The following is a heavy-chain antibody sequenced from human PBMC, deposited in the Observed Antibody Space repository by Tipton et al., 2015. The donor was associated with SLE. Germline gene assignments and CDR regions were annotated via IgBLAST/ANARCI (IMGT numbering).Heavy chain of an antibody. CDR3: AGGQLERRRFDY. J-gene: IGHJ4*02. D-gene: IGHD1-1*01. V-gene: IGHV4-59*01. CDR1: GGSISSYY. CDR2: IYYSGST. Sequence: TLSLTCTVSGGSISSYYWSWIRQPPGKGLEWIGYIYYSGSTNYNPSLKSRVTISVDTSKNQFSLKLSSVTAADTAVYYCAGGQLERRRFDYLGQGTLVTVSS.